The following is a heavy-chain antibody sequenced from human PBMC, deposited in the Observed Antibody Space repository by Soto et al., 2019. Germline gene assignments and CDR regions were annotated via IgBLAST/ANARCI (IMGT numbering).Heavy chain of an antibody. Sequence: RLVESGGGLVQPGGSLRPSCAASGFSVSKNFMKWVRQAPGKGLEWVSLIYSNGDTYYADYVRGRFTISRDNSKNTLFLQMNNLRDDDTAVYYCARDRGYSWGQGTMVTVSS. V-gene: IGHV3-66*01. CDR1: GFSVSKNF. D-gene: IGHD5-12*01. CDR3: ARDRGYS. J-gene: IGHJ3*01. CDR2: IYSNGDT.